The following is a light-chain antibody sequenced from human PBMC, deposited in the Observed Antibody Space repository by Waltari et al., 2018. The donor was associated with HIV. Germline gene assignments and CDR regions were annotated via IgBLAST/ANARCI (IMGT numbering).Light chain of an antibody. CDR1: KSVLYNSDNKNY. Sequence: VLTQSPDSLAVSLGARATINCKSSKSVLYNSDNKNYLAWYQQKPGQPPNLLISWASTRESGVPDRFSGSGSGTDFTLTISSLQAEDVAIYYCQQYHTSWTFGQGTKVEIK. CDR2: WAS. J-gene: IGKJ1*01. CDR3: QQYHTSWT. V-gene: IGKV4-1*01.